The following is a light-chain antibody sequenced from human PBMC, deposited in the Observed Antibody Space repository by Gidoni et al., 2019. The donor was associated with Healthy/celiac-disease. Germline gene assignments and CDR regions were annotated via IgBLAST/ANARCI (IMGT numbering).Light chain of an antibody. CDR2: DAS. V-gene: IGKV3-11*01. CDR1: QSVSSY. CDR3: QQRSNWPRLT. J-gene: IGKJ4*01. Sequence: IVLTPSPATLSFSPGERATLSCRASQSVSSYLAWYQQKPGQAPRPLIYDASNRATGIPARFSGGGSGTDFTLTISSLESEDFAVYYCQQRSNWPRLTFGGGTKVEIK.